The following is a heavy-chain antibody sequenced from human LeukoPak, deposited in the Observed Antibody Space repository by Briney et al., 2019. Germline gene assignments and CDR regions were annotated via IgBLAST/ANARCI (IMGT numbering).Heavy chain of an antibody. J-gene: IGHJ4*02. V-gene: IGHV3-21*01. CDR1: GFTFSSYS. D-gene: IGHD3-9*01. Sequence: GGSLRLSCAASGFTFSSYSMNWVRQAPGKGLEWVSSISSSSSYIYYADSVKGRLTISRDNAKNSLYLQMNSLRAEDTAVYYCARGLSYYDILTGYYKPYDYWGQGALVTVSS. CDR2: ISSSSSYI. CDR3: ARGLSYYDILTGYYKPYDY.